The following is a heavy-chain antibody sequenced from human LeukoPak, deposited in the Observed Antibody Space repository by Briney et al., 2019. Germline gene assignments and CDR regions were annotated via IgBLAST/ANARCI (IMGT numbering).Heavy chain of an antibody. J-gene: IGHJ4*02. CDR1: GFTFSSYS. V-gene: IGHV3-21*01. CDR2: ISSSSSYI. D-gene: IGHD3-10*01. CDR3: ARVKTYGRYFDF. Sequence: GGSLRLSCAASGFTFSSYSMNWVRQAPGKGLEWVSSISSSSSYIYYADSVKGRFTISRDNAKNSLYLQMNSLRAEDTAVYYCARVKTYGRYFDFWGQGTLVTVSS.